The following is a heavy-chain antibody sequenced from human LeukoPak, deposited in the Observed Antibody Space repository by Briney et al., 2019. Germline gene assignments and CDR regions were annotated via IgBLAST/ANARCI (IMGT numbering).Heavy chain of an antibody. V-gene: IGHV3-48*01. CDR2: VGIDSGNT. CDR3: ARDHNYAFDN. Sequence: TGGSLRLSCAASGLTFSDYSMNWVRQAPGKGLEWISWVGIDSGNTKYADSVKGRFTISGEKAKNSLYLQMSSLRVEDTAVYYCARDHNYAFDNWGQGTLVAVSS. J-gene: IGHJ4*02. D-gene: IGHD1-1*01. CDR1: GLTFSDYS.